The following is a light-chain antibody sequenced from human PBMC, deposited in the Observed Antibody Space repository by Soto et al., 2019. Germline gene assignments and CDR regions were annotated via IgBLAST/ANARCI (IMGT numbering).Light chain of an antibody. CDR3: QQYNNWPLT. J-gene: IGKJ4*01. Sequence: EIVMTQSPATLSVSPGERATLSCRASQSVNNNLAWYQQKPSQAPRLLIYGASARATGIPARFSGSGSGTEFTLTISSLQSEDFAVYYCQQYNNWPLTFGGGTKVEIE. CDR1: QSVNNN. V-gene: IGKV3-15*01. CDR2: GAS.